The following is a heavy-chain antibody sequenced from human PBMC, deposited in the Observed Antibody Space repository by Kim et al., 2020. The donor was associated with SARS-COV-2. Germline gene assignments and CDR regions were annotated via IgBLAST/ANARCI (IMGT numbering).Heavy chain of an antibody. CDR2: IIPIFGTA. V-gene: IGHV1-69*13. Sequence: SVKVSCKASGGTFSSYAISWVRQAPGQGLEWMGGIIPIFGTANYAQKFQGRVTITADESTSTAYMELSSLRSEDTAVYYCASNAGWLGYMDVWGKGTTVTVSS. J-gene: IGHJ6*03. CDR1: GGTFSSYA. CDR3: ASNAGWLGYMDV. D-gene: IGHD6-19*01.